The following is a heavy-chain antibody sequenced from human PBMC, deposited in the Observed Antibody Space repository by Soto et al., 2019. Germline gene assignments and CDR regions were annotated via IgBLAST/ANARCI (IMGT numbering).Heavy chain of an antibody. D-gene: IGHD3-3*01. Sequence: PGGSLRLSCAASGFTFSNAWMSWVRQAPGKGLEWVGRIKSKTDGGTTDYAAPVKGRFTISRDDSKNTLYLQMNSLKTEDTAVYYCTTPRGPNFWSGYLYYYYGMDVWGQGTTVTVSS. CDR3: TTPRGPNFWSGYLYYYYGMDV. CDR2: IKSKTDGGTT. V-gene: IGHV3-15*01. J-gene: IGHJ6*02. CDR1: GFTFSNAW.